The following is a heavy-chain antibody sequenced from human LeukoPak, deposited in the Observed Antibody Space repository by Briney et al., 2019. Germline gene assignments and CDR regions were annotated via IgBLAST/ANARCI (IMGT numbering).Heavy chain of an antibody. CDR2: ISGSGGST. J-gene: IGHJ4*02. Sequence: GGSLRLSCAASGFTFSSYAMSWVRQAPGKGLEWVSAISGSGGSTYYADSVKGRFTISRDNSKNTLYLQMNSLRAEDTALYYCARAEGAAAGRKLGHYFDYWGQGTLVTVSS. CDR1: GFTFSSYA. V-gene: IGHV3-23*01. D-gene: IGHD6-13*01. CDR3: ARAEGAAAGRKLGHYFDY.